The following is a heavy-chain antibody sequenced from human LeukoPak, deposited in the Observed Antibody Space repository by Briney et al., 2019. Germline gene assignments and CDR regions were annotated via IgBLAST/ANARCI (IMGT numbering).Heavy chain of an antibody. CDR2: IYYSGST. D-gene: IGHD3-3*01. CDR1: GGSISSYY. J-gene: IGHJ5*02. Sequence: SETLSLTCTVSGGSISSYYWSWIRQPPEKGLEWIGYIYYSGSTNYNPSLKSRVTISVDTSKNQFSLKLSSVTAADTAVYYCARFSPAITIFHTRDWFDPWGQGTLVTVSS. V-gene: IGHV4-59*01. CDR3: ARFSPAITIFHTRDWFDP.